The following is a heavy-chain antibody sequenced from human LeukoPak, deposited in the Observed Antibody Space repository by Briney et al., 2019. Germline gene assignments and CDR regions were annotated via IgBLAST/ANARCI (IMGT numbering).Heavy chain of an antibody. V-gene: IGHV3-23*01. D-gene: IGHD3-10*01. Sequence: PGGSLRLSCAASGFIFSTYEMNWVRQAPGKGLEWVSAISATGGTTYYADSVKGRFTISRDNSKNTVYLQINSLRADDTAVYYCAKGSGGSGSYSKYYFDYWGQGTLVTVSS. CDR2: ISATGGTT. CDR1: GFIFSTYE. J-gene: IGHJ4*02. CDR3: AKGSGGSGSYSKYYFDY.